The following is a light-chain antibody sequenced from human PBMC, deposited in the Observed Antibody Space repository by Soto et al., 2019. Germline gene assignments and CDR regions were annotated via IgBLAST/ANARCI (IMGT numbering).Light chain of an antibody. CDR3: QQYGSSHMYT. Sequence: DIVLTQSPGTLSLSPGERPTLSCRASQSLSGNYLAWYQQRPGQPPRLLIYGASSRATGITDRFSGSGSGTDFTLTISRLEPEDFAVYICQQYGSSHMYTFGQGTKLEIK. J-gene: IGKJ2*01. CDR1: QSLSGNY. CDR2: GAS. V-gene: IGKV3-20*01.